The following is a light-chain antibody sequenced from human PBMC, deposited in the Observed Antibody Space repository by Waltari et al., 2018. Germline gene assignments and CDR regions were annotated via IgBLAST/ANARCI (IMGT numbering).Light chain of an antibody. CDR2: KAS. CDR1: QSMTNW. V-gene: IGKV1-5*03. Sequence: DIQMTQSPSTLSASVGDRVTITCRASQSMTNWLAWYQQKPGKAPKVLVYKASSLQSGVPSRFSGSRSGTEFTLTISSLQPDDFATYYCHQYNSYPYTFGQGTKLESK. CDR3: HQYNSYPYT. J-gene: IGKJ2*01.